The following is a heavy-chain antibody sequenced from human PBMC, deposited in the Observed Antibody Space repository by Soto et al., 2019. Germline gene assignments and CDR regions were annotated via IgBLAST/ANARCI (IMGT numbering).Heavy chain of an antibody. CDR1: GFTFSSYA. CDR3: ATPNHGWSVGSYGMDV. V-gene: IGHV3-23*01. Sequence: VQLLESGGGLVQPGGSLRLSCAASGFTFSSYAMSWVRQAPGKGLEWVSAISGSGGSTYYADSVKGRFTISRDNSKIPLYMHVNCVRSEGAGIHYCATPNHGWSVGSYGMDVWGQGTTVAVSS. CDR2: ISGSGGST. D-gene: IGHD6-19*01. J-gene: IGHJ6*02.